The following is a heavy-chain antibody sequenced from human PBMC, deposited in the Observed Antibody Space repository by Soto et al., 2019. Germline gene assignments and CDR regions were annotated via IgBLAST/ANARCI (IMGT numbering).Heavy chain of an antibody. Sequence: ASVKVSCNASCYTFTSYGISWVRQAPGQGLEWMGWISAYNGNTNCGQKLQGRVTMTTDTSTSTAYMELRSMRSDDTDVYYCSRDLRTRAPGYWGQGTLVPVSS. D-gene: IGHD5-12*01. CDR3: SRDLRTRAPGY. V-gene: IGHV1-18*04. CDR1: CYTFTSYG. CDR2: ISAYNGNT. J-gene: IGHJ4*02.